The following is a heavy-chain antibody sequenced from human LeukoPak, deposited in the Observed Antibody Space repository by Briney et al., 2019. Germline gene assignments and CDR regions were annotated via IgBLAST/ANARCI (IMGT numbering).Heavy chain of an antibody. V-gene: IGHV1-18*01. CDR3: ARTNLDCKNGVCYDY. CDR2: IGVYNHNT. CDR1: GYTFPTSG. Sequence: ASVTVSCKASGYTFPTSGISCVRQAPGQGLEWMGWIGVYNHNTNYAQKFQGRVTVTTDTSTRTAYMELRSLRSDDTAVYYCARTNLDCKNGVCYDYWGQGTLVTVSS. J-gene: IGHJ4*02. D-gene: IGHD2-8*01.